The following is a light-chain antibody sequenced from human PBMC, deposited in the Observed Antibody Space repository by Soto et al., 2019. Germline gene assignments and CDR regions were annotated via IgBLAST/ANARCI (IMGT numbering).Light chain of an antibody. V-gene: IGKV3-15*01. CDR2: GAS. Sequence: EIVLTQSPGTLSLSPGERATLSCRASQGIKNYLAWFQQNPGQAPRLLVYGASTRATTIPARFSGSGSGTEFTLSISSLQSEDFAVYYCQQYNSWPRTFGQGTKVDIK. CDR1: QGIKNY. CDR3: QQYNSWPRT. J-gene: IGKJ1*01.